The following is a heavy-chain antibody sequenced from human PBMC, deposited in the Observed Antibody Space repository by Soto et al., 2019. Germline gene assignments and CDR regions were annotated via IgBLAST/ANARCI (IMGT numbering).Heavy chain of an antibody. J-gene: IGHJ4*02. Sequence: GGSLRLSCAASGFTFTMYSMNWVRQAPGKGLEWVSSISSTTNYIYYGDSMKGRFTISRDNAKNSLYLEMNSLRAEDTAVYYCARESEDLTSNFDYWGQGTLVTVSS. V-gene: IGHV3-21*06. CDR3: ARESEDLTSNFDY. CDR1: GFTFTMYS. CDR2: ISSTTNYI.